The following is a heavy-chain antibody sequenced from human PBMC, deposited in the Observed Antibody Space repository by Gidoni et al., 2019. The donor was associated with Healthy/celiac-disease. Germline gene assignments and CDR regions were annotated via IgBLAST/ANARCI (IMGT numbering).Heavy chain of an antibody. V-gene: IGHV1-46*01. Sequence: MHWVRQAPGQGLEWMGIINPSGGSTSYAQKFQGRVTMTRDTSTSTVYMELSSLRSEDTAVYYCASQGDFWSGYYTRYYYGMDVWGQGTTVTVSS. CDR2: INPSGGST. J-gene: IGHJ6*02. CDR3: ASQGDFWSGYYTRYYYGMDV. D-gene: IGHD3-3*01.